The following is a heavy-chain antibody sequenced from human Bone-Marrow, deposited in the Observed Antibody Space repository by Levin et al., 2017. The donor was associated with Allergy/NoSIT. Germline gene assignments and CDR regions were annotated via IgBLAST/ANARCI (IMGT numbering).Heavy chain of an antibody. D-gene: IGHD3-16*01. CDR1: GFTFSDYA. Sequence: PGGSLRLSCAASGFTFSDYAMSWVRQAPGKGLEWVSAISGGGGSTYYADSVKGRFTISKDNSKSTLYLQMNSLRAEDTAVYYCAKDATQSPHWGHAKYWGQGILVTVSS. CDR3: AKDATQSPHWGHAKY. CDR2: ISGGGGST. J-gene: IGHJ4*02. V-gene: IGHV3-23*01.